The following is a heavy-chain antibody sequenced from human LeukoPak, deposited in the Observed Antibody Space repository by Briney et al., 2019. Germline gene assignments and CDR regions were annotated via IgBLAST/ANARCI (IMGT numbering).Heavy chain of an antibody. V-gene: IGHV4-34*01. Sequence: PSETLSLTCAVYGVSLSNYYWSWIRQPPGKGLEWIGEINHSGSTKYNPSLKSRVTISVDMSKNQFSLELNSVTAADTALYFCARGPASGSNFAWFDPWGQGTLVTVSS. CDR2: INHSGST. J-gene: IGHJ5*02. CDR3: ARGPASGSNFAWFDP. CDR1: GVSLSNYY. D-gene: IGHD3-10*01.